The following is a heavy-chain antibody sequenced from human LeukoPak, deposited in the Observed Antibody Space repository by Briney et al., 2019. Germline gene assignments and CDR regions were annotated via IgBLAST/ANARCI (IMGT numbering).Heavy chain of an antibody. D-gene: IGHD1-26*01. CDR3: ARAPRGGYSGSYVDC. Sequence: GGSLGLSCAASGFTFSSYWMSWVRQAPGKGLEGVAHIKEDGSEQRYVDSVKGRFTISRDSASLYLQMNSLRAEDTAVYYCARAPRGGYSGSYVDCWSQGTLVTVSS. CDR2: IKEDGSEQ. CDR1: GFTFSSYW. J-gene: IGHJ4*02. V-gene: IGHV3-7*01.